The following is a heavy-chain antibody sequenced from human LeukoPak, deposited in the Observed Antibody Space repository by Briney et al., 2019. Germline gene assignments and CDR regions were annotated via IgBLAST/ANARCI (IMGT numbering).Heavy chain of an antibody. CDR1: GYTFTNYH. CDR2: INPSGGST. J-gene: IGHJ4*02. Sequence: GASVKVSCKASGYTFTNYHIHWVRQAPGQGLEWMGIINPSGGSTSDAQKFQGRVTMTTDTSTSTAYMELRSLRSDDTAVYYCATPSTVTTYYFDYWGQGTLVTVSS. D-gene: IGHD4-17*01. V-gene: IGHV1-46*01. CDR3: ATPSTVTTYYFDY.